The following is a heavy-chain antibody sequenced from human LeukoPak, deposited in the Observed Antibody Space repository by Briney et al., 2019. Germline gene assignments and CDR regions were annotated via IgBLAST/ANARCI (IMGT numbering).Heavy chain of an antibody. V-gene: IGHV3-23*01. CDR3: ATAVPAARYYYYGMDV. D-gene: IGHD2-2*01. J-gene: IGHJ6*02. CDR2: ISGSGGST. CDR1: GFTFSSYA. Sequence: PGGSLRLSRAASGFTFSSYAMSWVRQAPGKGLEWVSAISGSGGSTYYADSVKGRFTISRDNSKNTLYLQMNSLRAEDTAVYYCATAVPAARYYYYGMDVWGQGTTVTVSS.